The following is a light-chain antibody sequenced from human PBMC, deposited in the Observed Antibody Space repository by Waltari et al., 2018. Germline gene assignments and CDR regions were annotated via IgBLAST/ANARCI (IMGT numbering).Light chain of an antibody. V-gene: IGLV2-14*03. CDR2: NVF. Sequence: QSAMTQPAAGSGTPGQAITLSCTGSSDDVGAFDYVSWYHQHPGNAPRPLIYNVFKRPSGSSSRFSGAKSGNTASLTISDLQPEDECLYYCSSYKQDSTFVFGGGTYLTVL. J-gene: IGLJ3*02. CDR3: SSYKQDSTFV. CDR1: SDDVGAFDY.